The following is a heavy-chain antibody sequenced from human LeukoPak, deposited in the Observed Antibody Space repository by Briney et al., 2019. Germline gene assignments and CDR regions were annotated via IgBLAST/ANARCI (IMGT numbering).Heavy chain of an antibody. Sequence: PGGSLRLSCAASGFIFSTYDMHWVRQAPGKGLEGVAGISYDGRHIYYAASVKGRFTISRDNSKNTLYLQMNSLGPEDTAVYYCANGRFADTAEFDYWGQGTLATVSS. CDR3: ANGRFADTAEFDY. V-gene: IGHV3-30*18. J-gene: IGHJ4*02. CDR2: ISYDGRHI. D-gene: IGHD2-21*02. CDR1: GFIFSTYD.